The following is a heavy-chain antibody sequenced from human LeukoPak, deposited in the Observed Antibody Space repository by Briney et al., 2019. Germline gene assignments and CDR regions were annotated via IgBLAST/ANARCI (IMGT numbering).Heavy chain of an antibody. CDR3: ARDRVAYCGGDCYSRWFDP. V-gene: IGHV4-59*01. CDR2: IYYSGST. Sequence: SETLSLTCTVSGGSISSYYWSWIRQPPGKGLEWIGYIYYSGSTNYNPSLKSRVTISVDTSKNQFSLKLSSVTAADTAVYYRARDRVAYCGGDCYSRWFDPWGQGTLVTVSS. J-gene: IGHJ5*02. CDR1: GGSISSYY. D-gene: IGHD2-21*02.